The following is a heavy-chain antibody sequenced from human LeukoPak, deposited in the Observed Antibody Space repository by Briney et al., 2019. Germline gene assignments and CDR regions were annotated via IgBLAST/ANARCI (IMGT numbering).Heavy chain of an antibody. J-gene: IGHJ3*02. V-gene: IGHV3-7*01. Sequence: GGSLRLSCAASGFTFRSYWMSWVRQAPGKGVEGVANIKRDGSEKYYVDPVMGRFTISRDNAKNSLSLQMNSLRAEDTAIYYCARDNSIWDGAFDIWGRGTMVTVSS. D-gene: IGHD6-13*01. CDR3: ARDNSIWDGAFDI. CDR2: IKRDGSEK. CDR1: GFTFRSYW.